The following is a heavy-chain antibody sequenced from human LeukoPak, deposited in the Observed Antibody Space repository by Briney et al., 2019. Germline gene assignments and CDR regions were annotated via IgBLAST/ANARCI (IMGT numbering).Heavy chain of an antibody. D-gene: IGHD3-9*01. CDR2: ITSSSSYI. J-gene: IGHJ3*02. V-gene: IGHV3-21*04. CDR1: GFTFSTYT. Sequence: PGGSLRLSCAASGFTFSTYTMNWVRQAPGKGLEWVSSITSSSSYIAYSDSVKGRFTISRDNSKNTLYLQMNSLRAEDTAIYYCAKGIFSSEEDAFDIWGQGTMVTVSS. CDR3: AKGIFSSEEDAFDI.